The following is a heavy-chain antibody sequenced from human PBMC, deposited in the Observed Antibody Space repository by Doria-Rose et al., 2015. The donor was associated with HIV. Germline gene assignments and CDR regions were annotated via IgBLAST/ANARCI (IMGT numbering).Heavy chain of an antibody. CDR1: GFTFADSA. J-gene: IGHJ4*02. D-gene: IGHD3-3*01. Sequence: LSCRVFGFTFADSAINWVRQAPGKGLEWLGFIRSKAYGGTTEYAASLKDRFTISRGDSNTIAYLHMNSLKTEDTAVYFCTKSYNNFWSGSYYDYWGPGTLVTVSS. CDR2: IRSKAYGGTT. V-gene: IGHV3-49*04. CDR3: TKSYNNFWSGSYYDY.